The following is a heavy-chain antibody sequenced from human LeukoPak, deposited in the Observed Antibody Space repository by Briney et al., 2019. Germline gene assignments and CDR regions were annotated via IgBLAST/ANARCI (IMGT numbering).Heavy chain of an antibody. D-gene: IGHD6-13*01. CDR2: ISYDGSNK. Sequence: GGSLRLSCAASGFTFSSYAMHWVRQAPGKGLEWVAVISYDGSNKYYADSVKGRFTISRDNSKNTLYLQMNSLRAEDTAVYYCARDSPWGQQLVGVFDYWGQGTLVTVSS. J-gene: IGHJ4*02. CDR1: GFTFSSYA. CDR3: ARDSPWGQQLVGVFDY. V-gene: IGHV3-30-3*01.